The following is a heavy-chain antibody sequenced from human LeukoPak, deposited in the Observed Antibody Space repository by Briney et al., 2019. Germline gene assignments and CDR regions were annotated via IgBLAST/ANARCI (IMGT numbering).Heavy chain of an antibody. Sequence: ASVKVSCKASGYTFTGYYIHWVRQAPGQGLEWMGWINPHSGDPSYAQKFQGRVTMSRDTSISTAYMELSRLRSDDTAVYYCARGSPPVGYYSDSSGYYFSFDIWGQGTMVTVSS. D-gene: IGHD3-22*01. CDR1: GYTFTGYY. J-gene: IGHJ3*02. CDR3: ARGSPPVGYYSDSSGYYFSFDI. V-gene: IGHV1-2*02. CDR2: INPHSGDP.